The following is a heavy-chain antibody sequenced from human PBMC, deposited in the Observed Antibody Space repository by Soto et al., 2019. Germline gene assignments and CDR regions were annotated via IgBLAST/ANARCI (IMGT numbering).Heavy chain of an antibody. V-gene: IGHV1-46*01. D-gene: IGHD3-10*01. CDR3: ARGKGITMVRGVLNYYYYGMDV. J-gene: IGHJ6*02. CDR1: GYTFTSYY. Sequence: QVQLVQSGAEVKKPGASAKVSCKASGYTFTSYYMHWVRQAPGQGLEWMGIINPSGGSTSYAQKFQGRVTMTRDTSTSTVYMELSSLRSEDTAVYYCARGKGITMVRGVLNYYYYGMDVWGQGTTVTVSS. CDR2: INPSGGST.